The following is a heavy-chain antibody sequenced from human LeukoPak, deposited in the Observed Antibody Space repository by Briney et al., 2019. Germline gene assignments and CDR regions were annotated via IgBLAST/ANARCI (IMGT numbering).Heavy chain of an antibody. V-gene: IGHV3-48*01. Sequence: GGSLRLSCAASGFTFSSYSMNWVRQAPGKGLVWVSYISSSSSTIYYADSVKGRFTISRDNAKNSLHLQMNSLRAEDTAVYYCGRMVRGVIDYWGQGTLVTVSS. CDR2: ISSSSSTI. D-gene: IGHD3-10*01. CDR1: GFTFSSYS. CDR3: GRMVRGVIDY. J-gene: IGHJ4*02.